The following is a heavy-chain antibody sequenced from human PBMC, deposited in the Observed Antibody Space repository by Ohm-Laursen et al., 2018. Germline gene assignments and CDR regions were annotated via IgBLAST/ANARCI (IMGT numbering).Heavy chain of an antibody. J-gene: IGHJ4*02. CDR1: GFTVSSNY. V-gene: IGHV3-11*01. CDR2: ISSSGSTI. D-gene: IGHD3-22*01. Sequence: GSLRLSCAASGFTVSSNYMSWIRQAPRKGLGWVSYISSSGSTIYYADSVKGRFTISRDNAKNSLYLQMNSLRAEDTAVYYCAGVSSGRLNYWGQGTLVTVSS. CDR3: AGVSSGRLNY.